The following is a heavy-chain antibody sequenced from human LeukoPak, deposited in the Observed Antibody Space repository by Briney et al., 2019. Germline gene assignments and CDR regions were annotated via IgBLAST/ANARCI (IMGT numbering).Heavy chain of an antibody. D-gene: IGHD5-18*01. CDR1: GYTFTSYY. Sequence: ASVKVSCKASGYTFTSYYMHWVRQAPGQGLEWMGIINPSGGSTSYAQKFQGRVTMTRDTSISTAYMELSRLRSGDTAVYYCARDRGYSYGYLGVYDYWGQGTLVTVSS. V-gene: IGHV1-46*01. CDR2: INPSGGST. J-gene: IGHJ4*02. CDR3: ARDRGYSYGYLGVYDY.